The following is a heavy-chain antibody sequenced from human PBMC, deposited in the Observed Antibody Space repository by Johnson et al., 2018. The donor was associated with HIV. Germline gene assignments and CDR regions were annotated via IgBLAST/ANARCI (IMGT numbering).Heavy chain of an antibody. J-gene: IGHJ3*02. CDR3: ARDHDGQQLGFAFDI. Sequence: VTLVESGGGVVRPGGSLRLSCAASGFTFDDYDMTWVRQGPGKGLEWVSGINWNGGSTGYADSVKGRFTISRDNAKNSLYLQMNSLRAEDTALYYCARDHDGQQLGFAFDIWGQGTMVTVSS. V-gene: IGHV3-20*04. CDR1: GFTFDDYD. CDR2: INWNGGST. D-gene: IGHD6-13*01.